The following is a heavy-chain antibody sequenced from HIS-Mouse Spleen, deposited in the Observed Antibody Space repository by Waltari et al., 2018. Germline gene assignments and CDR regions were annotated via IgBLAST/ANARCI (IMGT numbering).Heavy chain of an antibody. Sequence: QLQLQESGPGLVKPSETLSLTCTVSGVSISSSSYYWGWIRQPPGKGLEWIGIIYYSGSTYYNPSLKRRVTISVDTSKNQFSLKLSSVTAADTAVYYCARDRELYFDYWGQGTLVTVSS. V-gene: IGHV4-39*07. D-gene: IGHD1-26*01. CDR3: ARDRELYFDY. CDR2: IYYSGST. J-gene: IGHJ4*02. CDR1: GVSISSSSYY.